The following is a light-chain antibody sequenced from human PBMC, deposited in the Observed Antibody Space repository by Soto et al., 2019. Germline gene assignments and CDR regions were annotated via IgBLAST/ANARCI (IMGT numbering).Light chain of an antibody. CDR2: GNL. CDR3: QSCDSSLSGVV. J-gene: IGLJ2*01. CDR1: SSNIGSGYE. V-gene: IGLV1-40*01. Sequence: QTVVTQPPSVSGAPGQRVTISCTGSSSNIGSGYEVHWYQQLPGTAPKLLIYGNLYRPSGVPDRFSGSKSDTSVSLAITGLQAEDEADYHCQSCDSSLSGVVFGGGTKLTVL.